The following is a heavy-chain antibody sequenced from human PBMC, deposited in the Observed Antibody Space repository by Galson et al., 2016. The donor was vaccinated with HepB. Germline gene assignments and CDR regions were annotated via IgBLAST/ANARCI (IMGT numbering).Heavy chain of an antibody. CDR3: AREPHGRTGYSYYYYGLDV. CDR1: AYTFTNYY. V-gene: IGHV1-46*01. Sequence: SVKVSCKAPAYTFTNYYIHWVRQAPGQGLEWMGLINPRGDTASYAQKFQGGITMTRDTSTSSVHMELSSLRSEDTAVYYCAREPHGRTGYSYYYYGLDVWGQGTPVTVSS. J-gene: IGHJ6*02. CDR2: INPRGDTA. D-gene: IGHD2-15*01.